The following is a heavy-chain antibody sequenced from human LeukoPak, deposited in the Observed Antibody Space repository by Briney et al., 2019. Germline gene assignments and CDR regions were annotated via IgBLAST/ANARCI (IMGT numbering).Heavy chain of an antibody. CDR1: GYTFTGYY. V-gene: IGHV1-2*02. CDR3: ARGYWGSVEDYFDY. D-gene: IGHD7-27*01. J-gene: IGHJ4*02. CDR2: INPNSGGT. Sequence: ASVKVSCKASGYTFTGYYMHWVQQAPGQGLEWMGWINPNSGGTNYVQKFQGRVTMTRDTYISTAYMELSRQRSDDTAVSYCARGYWGSVEDYFDYWGQGTLVTVSS.